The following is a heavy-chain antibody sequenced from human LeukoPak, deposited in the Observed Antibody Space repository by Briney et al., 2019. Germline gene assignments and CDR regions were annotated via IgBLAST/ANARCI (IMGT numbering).Heavy chain of an antibody. CDR1: GGTFSSYA. Sequence: SVKVSCKASGGTFSSYAISWVRQAPGQGLEWMGGTIPIFGTANYAQKFQGRVTITTDESTSTAYMELSSLRSEDTAVYYCARGRGRSDYYGSGSYYRDYYYYMDVWGKGTTVTVSS. CDR3: ARGRGRSDYYGSGSYYRDYYYYMDV. J-gene: IGHJ6*03. D-gene: IGHD3-10*01. CDR2: TIPIFGTA. V-gene: IGHV1-69*05.